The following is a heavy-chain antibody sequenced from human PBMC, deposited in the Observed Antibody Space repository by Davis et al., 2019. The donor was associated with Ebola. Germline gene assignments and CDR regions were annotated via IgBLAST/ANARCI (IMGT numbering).Heavy chain of an antibody. D-gene: IGHD3-22*01. V-gene: IGHV3-15*01. CDR2: IKSKTDGGTT. CDR3: TTEPFYYDSSGYYPTINDY. CDR1: GFTFSSYW. J-gene: IGHJ4*02. Sequence: PGGSLRLSCAASGFTFSSYWMTWVRQAPGKGLEWVGRIKSKTDGGTTDYAAPVKGRFTISRDDSKNTLYLQMNSLKTEDTAVYYCTTEPFYYDSSGYYPTINDYWGQGTLVTVSS.